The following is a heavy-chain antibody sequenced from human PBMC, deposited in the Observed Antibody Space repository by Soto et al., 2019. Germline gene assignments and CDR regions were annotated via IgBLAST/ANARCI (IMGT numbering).Heavy chain of an antibody. CDR2: ISSSGSTI. J-gene: IGHJ6*02. D-gene: IGHD3-3*01. Sequence: PGGSLRLSCAASGFTFSDYYMSWIRQAPGKGLEWVSYISSSGSTIYYADSVKGRFTISRDNAKNSLYLQMNSLRAEDTAVYYCARGRHLYDFWSGYSLDGMDVWGQGPTLTVSS. CDR1: GFTFSDYY. V-gene: IGHV3-11*01. CDR3: ARGRHLYDFWSGYSLDGMDV.